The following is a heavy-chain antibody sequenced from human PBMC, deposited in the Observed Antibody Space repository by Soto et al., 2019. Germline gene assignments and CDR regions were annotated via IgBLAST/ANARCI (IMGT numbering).Heavy chain of an antibody. Sequence: SETLSLTCAVYADSFRGSFWGWARQSPGKGLEWIGEINHSGKTDYNPSLESRVSISIDTSKNQFSLTLSSVTAADSAVYYCARPYCSGGSCYPETEWSDPWGQGTRVTVSS. V-gene: IGHV4-34*01. CDR2: INHSGKT. CDR1: ADSFRGSF. J-gene: IGHJ5*02. D-gene: IGHD2-15*01. CDR3: ARPYCSGGSCYPETEWSDP.